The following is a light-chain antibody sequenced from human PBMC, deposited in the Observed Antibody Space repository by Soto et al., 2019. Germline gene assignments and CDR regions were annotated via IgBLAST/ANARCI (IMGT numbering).Light chain of an antibody. CDR1: HDIKKY. CDR3: QQFDDLPLT. J-gene: IGKJ4*01. Sequence: DIQMTQSPSSLSASVGDRVTITCQASHDIKKYLNWYQQKTHKVPKLLIHDASTLATGVPSRFTGSGSVTDFTLTINSLQPEDVATYYCQQFDDLPLTFGGGTKVDI. CDR2: DAS. V-gene: IGKV1-33*01.